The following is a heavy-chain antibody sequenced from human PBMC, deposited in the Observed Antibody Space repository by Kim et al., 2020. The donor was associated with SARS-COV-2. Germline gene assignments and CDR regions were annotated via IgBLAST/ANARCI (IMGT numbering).Heavy chain of an antibody. D-gene: IGHD1-26*01. V-gene: IGHV4-34*01. CDR3: ARGLRIGRYFDY. CDR2: INHSGST. Sequence: SETLSLTCAVYGGSFSGYYWSWIRQPPGKGLEWIGEINHSGSTNYNPSLKSRVTISVDTSKNQFSLKLSSVTAADTAVYYCARGLRIGRYFDYWGQGTLVTVSS. J-gene: IGHJ4*02. CDR1: GGSFSGYY.